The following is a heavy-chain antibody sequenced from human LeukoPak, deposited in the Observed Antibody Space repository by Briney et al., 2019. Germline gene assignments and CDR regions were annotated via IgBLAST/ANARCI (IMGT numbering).Heavy chain of an antibody. Sequence: PGASQRLSCAASEFTFSTYFMHLVRQPPGKGLEWVADIASDGSHTFYVESVKGRFTISRGNSKNTLYLQMNSLRAEDTAVYFCARERQDTILHSGAFDIWSQGTMVTVSS. V-gene: IGHV3-30-3*01. CDR2: IASDGSHT. D-gene: IGHD2-21*01. J-gene: IGHJ3*02. CDR3: ARERQDTILHSGAFDI. CDR1: EFTFSTYF.